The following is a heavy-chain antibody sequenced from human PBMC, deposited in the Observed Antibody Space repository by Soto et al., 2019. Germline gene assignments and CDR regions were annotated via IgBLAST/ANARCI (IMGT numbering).Heavy chain of an antibody. CDR1: GGSISSYY. V-gene: IGHV4-59*01. CDR2: IYYSGST. Sequence: SETLSLTCTVSGGSISSYYWSWIRQPPGKGLEWIGYIYYSGSTNYNPSLKSRVTISVDTSKNQFSLKPSSVTAADTAVYYCARVAVAGTASYYYMDVWGKGTTVTVSS. D-gene: IGHD6-19*01. J-gene: IGHJ6*03. CDR3: ARVAVAGTASYYYMDV.